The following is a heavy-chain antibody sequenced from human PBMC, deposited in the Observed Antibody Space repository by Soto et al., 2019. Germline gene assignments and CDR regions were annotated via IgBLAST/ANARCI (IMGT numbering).Heavy chain of an antibody. CDR1: GGTFRTES. Sequence: QVHLVQSGAEVKKPGSSVKVSCKYSGGTFRTESINWVRQAPGQGLEWMGGILLFFGTADYAPRFQGGVRITGDGAATTAYRELSSLTSQDTGVYFCARVHEYGGNSDAFDVWGQGTMVTVSS. D-gene: IGHD4-17*01. V-gene: IGHV1-69*13. J-gene: IGHJ3*01. CDR3: ARVHEYGGNSDAFDV. CDR2: ILLFFGTA.